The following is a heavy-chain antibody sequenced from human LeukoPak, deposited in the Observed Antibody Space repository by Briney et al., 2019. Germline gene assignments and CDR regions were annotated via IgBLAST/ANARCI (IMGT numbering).Heavy chain of an antibody. J-gene: IGHJ4*02. CDR3: ARRSSSSWYDEYFDY. D-gene: IGHD6-13*01. CDR2: IYYSGST. Sequence: SETLSLTCTVSGGSISSYYWSWIRQPPGKGLEWIGSIYYSGSTYYNPSLKSRVTISVDTSKNQFSLKLSSVTAADTAVYYCARRSSSSWYDEYFDYWGQGTLVTVSS. V-gene: IGHV4-39*07. CDR1: GGSISSYY.